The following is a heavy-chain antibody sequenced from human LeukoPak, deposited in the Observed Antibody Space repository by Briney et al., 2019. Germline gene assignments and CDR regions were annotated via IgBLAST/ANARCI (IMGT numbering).Heavy chain of an antibody. CDR1: GFTFNSYG. CDR2: IWYDGSNK. D-gene: IGHD2-15*01. CDR3: ARDQGGYFDY. V-gene: IGHV3-33*08. J-gene: IGHJ4*02. Sequence: GRSLRLSCAASGFTFNSYGMHWVRQAPGKGLEWVAAIWYDGSNKYYADSVKGRFTISRDNSKNTLYLQMNSLRAEDTAVYYCARDQGGYFDYWGQGTLVTVSS.